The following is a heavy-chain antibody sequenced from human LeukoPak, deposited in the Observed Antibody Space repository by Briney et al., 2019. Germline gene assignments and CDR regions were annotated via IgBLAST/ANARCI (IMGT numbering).Heavy chain of an antibody. J-gene: IGHJ6*03. Sequence: GGSLRLSCAASGFTFSRYWMHWVRQAPGKGLVWVSRINNDGSSPNYADSVKGRFTISRDNAKNTLYLQMNSLRAEDTAVYYCARWYYYDSSGYYRNYYYYYYMDVWGRGTTVTVSS. D-gene: IGHD3-22*01. V-gene: IGHV3-74*01. CDR2: INNDGSSP. CDR3: ARWYYYDSSGYYRNYYYYYYMDV. CDR1: GFTFSRYW.